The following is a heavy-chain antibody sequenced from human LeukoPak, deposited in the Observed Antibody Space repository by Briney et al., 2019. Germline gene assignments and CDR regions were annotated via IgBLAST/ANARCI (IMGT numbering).Heavy chain of an antibody. Sequence: AGGSLRLSCAASGFTLSSYVMSWVRQAPGKGQEWVSGISGSGGSTYYADSVKGRFTISRDNSKNTLYLQMNSLRAEDTAVYYCAKASSGLGYSSSPFDYWGQGTLVTVSS. CDR1: GFTLSSYV. CDR3: AKASSGLGYSSSPFDY. V-gene: IGHV3-23*01. J-gene: IGHJ4*02. CDR2: ISGSGGST. D-gene: IGHD6-6*01.